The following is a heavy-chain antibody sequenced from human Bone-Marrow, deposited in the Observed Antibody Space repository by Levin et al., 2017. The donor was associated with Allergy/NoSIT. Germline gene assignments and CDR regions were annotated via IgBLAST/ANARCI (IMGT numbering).Heavy chain of an antibody. V-gene: IGHV3-15*01. J-gene: IGHJ4*02. Sequence: GGSLRLSCAASGFTFSNAWMSWVRQAPGKGLEWVGRIKSKTDGGTTDYAAPVKGRFTISRDDSKNTLYLQMNSLKTEDTAVYYCTTNAGASDIYGGPALDYWGQGTLVTVSS. CDR2: IKSKTDGGTT. D-gene: IGHD4-23*01. CDR3: TTNAGASDIYGGPALDY. CDR1: GFTFSNAW.